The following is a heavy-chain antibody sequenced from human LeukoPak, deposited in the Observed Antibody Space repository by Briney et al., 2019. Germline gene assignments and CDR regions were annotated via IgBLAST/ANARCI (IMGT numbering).Heavy chain of an antibody. CDR2: INQDGGVQ. D-gene: IGHD1-14*01. Sequence: PGGSLRLSCAASGFKFSNYWMSWVRQVPGKGLEWVANINQDGGVQRYVDSVKGRFTISRDNAKNSLYLHLNSLRAEDTAVYYCTRLQRDRPDVYWGQGTPVTVSS. CDR1: GFKFSNYW. J-gene: IGHJ4*02. CDR3: TRLQRDRPDVY. V-gene: IGHV3-7*01.